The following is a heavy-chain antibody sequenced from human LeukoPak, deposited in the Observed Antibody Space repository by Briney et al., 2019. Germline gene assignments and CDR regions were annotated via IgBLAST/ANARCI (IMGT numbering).Heavy chain of an antibody. CDR1: GFTFSSYG. CDR2: ISYDGSNK. J-gene: IGHJ4*02. CDR3: ARGRIELTYYFDY. Sequence: PGRSLRLSCAASGFTFSSYGMHWVRQAPGKGLEWVAVISYDGSNKYYADSVKGRFTISRDNSKSTLYLQMNSLRAEDTAVYYCARGRIELTYYFDYWGQGTLVTVSS. D-gene: IGHD3-10*01. V-gene: IGHV3-30*03.